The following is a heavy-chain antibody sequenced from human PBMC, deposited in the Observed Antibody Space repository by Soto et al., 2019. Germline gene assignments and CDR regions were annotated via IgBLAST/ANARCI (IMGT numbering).Heavy chain of an antibody. CDR2: IIPIFGTA. Sequence: SVKVSCKASGGTFSSYAISWVRQAPGQGLEWMGGIIPIFGTANFAQKFQGRVTITADKSTSTAYIELSSLRSEDTAVYYCARGVSGSYIPYYYGMDVWGQGTTVTSP. CDR1: GGTFSSYA. V-gene: IGHV1-69*06. CDR3: ARGVSGSYIPYYYGMDV. D-gene: IGHD1-26*01. J-gene: IGHJ6*02.